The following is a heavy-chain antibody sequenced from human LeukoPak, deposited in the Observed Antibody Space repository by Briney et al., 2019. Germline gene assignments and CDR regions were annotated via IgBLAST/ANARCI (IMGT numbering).Heavy chain of an antibody. CDR1: GFTFSSYG. CDR3: ARAPPYCGGDCYGY. Sequence: GGSLRLSCAASGFTFSSYGMSWVRQAPGTGLEWVSYISSSGSTIYYADSVKGRFTISRDNAKNSLYLQMNSLRAEDTAVYYCARAPPYCGGDCYGYWGQGTLVTVSS. CDR2: ISSSGSTI. J-gene: IGHJ4*02. V-gene: IGHV3-48*04. D-gene: IGHD2-21*01.